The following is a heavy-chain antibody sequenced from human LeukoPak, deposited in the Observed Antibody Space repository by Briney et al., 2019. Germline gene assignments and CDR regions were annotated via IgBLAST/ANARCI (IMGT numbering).Heavy chain of an antibody. Sequence: SQTLSLTCTVSGGSLSSGSYYWGWIRQPPGKGLEWIGSIYHSGSTYYNPSLKSRVTISVDTSKNQFSLKLSSVTAADTAVYYCARVLGMTTVTMYYFDYWGQGTLVTVSS. J-gene: IGHJ4*02. V-gene: IGHV4-39*07. CDR3: ARVLGMTTVTMYYFDY. CDR1: GGSLSSGSYY. CDR2: IYHSGST. D-gene: IGHD4-11*01.